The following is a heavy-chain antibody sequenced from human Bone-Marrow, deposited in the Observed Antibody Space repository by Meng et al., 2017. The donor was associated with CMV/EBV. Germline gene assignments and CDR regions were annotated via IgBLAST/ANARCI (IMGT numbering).Heavy chain of an antibody. CDR3: ATTTDPRNY. J-gene: IGHJ4*02. Sequence: GESLKISCAASGFTFSVFNMNWIRQAPGKGLEWVSSISPTSTYIHYADSVKGRFTISRDNAQSSLYLQMNSLRAGDTAVYYCATTTDPRNYWGQGTLVTVSS. CDR2: ISPTSTYI. D-gene: IGHD1-14*01. V-gene: IGHV3-21*01. CDR1: GFTFSVFN.